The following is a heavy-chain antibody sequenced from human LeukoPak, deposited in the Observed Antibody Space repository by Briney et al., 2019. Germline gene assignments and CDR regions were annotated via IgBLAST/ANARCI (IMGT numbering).Heavy chain of an antibody. CDR1: GGTFSSYA. Sequence: ASVKVSCEASGGTFSSYAISWVRQAPGQGLEWMGGIIPIFGTANYAQKFQGRVTITADESTSTAYMELSSLRSEDTAVYYCARDDGSGWSQFDYWGQGTLVTVSS. V-gene: IGHV1-69*13. D-gene: IGHD6-19*01. CDR2: IIPIFGTA. CDR3: ARDDGSGWSQFDY. J-gene: IGHJ4*02.